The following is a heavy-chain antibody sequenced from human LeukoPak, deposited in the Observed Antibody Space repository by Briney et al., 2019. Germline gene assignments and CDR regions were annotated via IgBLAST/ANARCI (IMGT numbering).Heavy chain of an antibody. J-gene: IGHJ4*02. CDR3: AKDFVVVPGNVNYFDY. V-gene: IGHV3-23*01. CDR2: ISDNGAVT. CDR1: GFIFSHYG. Sequence: GGSLRLSCAASGFIFSHYGMNWIRQAPGKGLEWVSVISDNGAVTFYGDSVKGRFTVSRDNSKNTLYVQMKSLRAEDTAVYYCAKDFVVVPGNVNYFDYWGQGTLVTVSS. D-gene: IGHD2-21*02.